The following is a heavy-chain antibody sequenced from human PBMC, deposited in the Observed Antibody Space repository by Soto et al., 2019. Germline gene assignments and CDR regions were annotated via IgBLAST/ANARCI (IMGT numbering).Heavy chain of an antibody. CDR2: IIPMFDTP. CDR1: GGTFSSDS. CDR3: ARSGGLDRDFNY. Sequence: ASVKVSCKASGGTFSSDSFSWVRQAPGQGLEWMGGIIPMFDTPIYAQKFQDRVTITADESTSTAYTQMSSLRSGDTAVYYCARSGGLDRDFNYWGQGSLVTVSS. V-gene: IGHV1-69*13. D-gene: IGHD2-15*01. J-gene: IGHJ4*02.